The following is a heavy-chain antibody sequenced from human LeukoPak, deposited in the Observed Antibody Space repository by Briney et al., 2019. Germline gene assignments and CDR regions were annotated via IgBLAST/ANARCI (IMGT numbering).Heavy chain of an antibody. Sequence: GGSLRLSCAASGFTFSSYAMHWVRQAPGRGLEWVAVISHDGSNKYYADSVKGRFTISRDNSKNTLYLQMNSLRAEDTAVHYCARVYSGSMGYWGQGTLVTVSS. D-gene: IGHD1-26*01. CDR1: GFTFSSYA. CDR3: ARVYSGSMGY. J-gene: IGHJ4*02. CDR2: ISHDGSNK. V-gene: IGHV3-30-3*01.